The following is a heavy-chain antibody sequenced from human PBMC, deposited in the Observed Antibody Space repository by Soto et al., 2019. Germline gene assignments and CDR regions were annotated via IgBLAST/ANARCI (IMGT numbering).Heavy chain of an antibody. CDR1: GGTFSSYA. CDR2: IIPIFGTP. D-gene: IGHD4-17*01. Sequence: QVQLVQSGAEVKKPGSSVKVSCKASGGTFSSYAISWVRQAPGQGLEWMGGIIPIFGTPNYAQKFQGRVTITADESTSTAYMELSSLRSEDTAVYYCARASDYGDYEYYYYGMDVWGQGTTVTVSS. J-gene: IGHJ6*02. V-gene: IGHV1-69*01. CDR3: ARASDYGDYEYYYYGMDV.